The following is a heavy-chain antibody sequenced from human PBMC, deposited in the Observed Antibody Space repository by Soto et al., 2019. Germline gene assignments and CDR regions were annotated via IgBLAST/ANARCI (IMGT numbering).Heavy chain of an antibody. V-gene: IGHV4-34*01. CDR2: INHSGST. D-gene: IGHD3-10*01. J-gene: IGHJ6*02. Sequence: SETLSLTCAVYGGSFSGYYWSWIRQPPGKGLEWIGEINHSGSTNYNPSLKSRVTISVDTSKNQFSLKLSSVTAADTAVYYCARRKGFGVYYYYGMEVWGQGTTVTVSS. CDR3: ARRKGFGVYYYYGMEV. CDR1: GGSFSGYY.